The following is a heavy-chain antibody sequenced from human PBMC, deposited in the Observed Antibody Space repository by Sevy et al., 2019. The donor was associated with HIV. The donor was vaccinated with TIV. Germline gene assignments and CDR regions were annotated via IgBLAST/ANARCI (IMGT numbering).Heavy chain of an antibody. J-gene: IGHJ4*02. V-gene: IGHV3-30*02. CDR3: AKGPDRISSWYDY. CDR2: IRYDGSNK. CDR1: GFTFSTYG. D-gene: IGHD6-13*01. Sequence: GGSLRLSCAASGFTFSTYGMHWVRQAPGKGLEWVAFIRYDGSNKYYPDSVKGRFTISRDNSKNTLYLQMNSLRPEDTAVYYCAKGPDRISSWYDYWGQGTLVTVSS.